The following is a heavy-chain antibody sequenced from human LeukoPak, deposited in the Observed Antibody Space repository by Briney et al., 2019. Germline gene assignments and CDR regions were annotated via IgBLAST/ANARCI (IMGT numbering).Heavy chain of an antibody. D-gene: IGHD2-2*01. CDR1: GGTFSSYD. CDR2: IIPMLGTP. Sequence: SVKVSCKASGGTFSSYDISWVRQAPGQGLEWMGGIIPMLGTPNYAQKFQGRVTIAADKSTSTAYMDLSSLRSEDTAVYYCASGTTDIVVVPATLRNYYFDYWGQGTLVTVSS. V-gene: IGHV1-69*06. J-gene: IGHJ4*02. CDR3: ASGTTDIVVVPATLRNYYFDY.